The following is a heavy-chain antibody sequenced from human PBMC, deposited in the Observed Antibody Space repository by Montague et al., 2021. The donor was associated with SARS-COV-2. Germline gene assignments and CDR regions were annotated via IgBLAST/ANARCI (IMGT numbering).Heavy chain of an antibody. V-gene: IGHV4-61*09. Sequence: TLSLTCSVSGASISSANDYWTWIRQPAGRGLEWIGHISTSGSSSYNPSLKGRVTIILDTSKQQFSLELTSVTAADTAVYYCARDRRGMAMAGRAYYYYMDVWGKGTTVTVSS. CDR1: GASISSANDY. CDR3: ARDRRGMAMAGRAYYYYMDV. D-gene: IGHD6-19*01. J-gene: IGHJ6*03. CDR2: ISTSGSS.